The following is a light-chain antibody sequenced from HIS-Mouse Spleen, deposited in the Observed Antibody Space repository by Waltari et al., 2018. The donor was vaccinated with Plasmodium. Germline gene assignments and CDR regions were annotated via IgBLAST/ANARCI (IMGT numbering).Light chain of an antibody. CDR1: SSDVGGYNY. Sequence: QSALTQPRAVSGSPGQSFTISCTGTSSDVGGYNYVSWYQKHPGKAPKLRIYDVTKRPSGVPDRFSGSKSSNTASLTISELQAEDEADYYCCSYAGSYTWVFGGGTKLTVL. CDR2: DVT. J-gene: IGLJ3*02. V-gene: IGLV2-11*01. CDR3: CSYAGSYTWV.